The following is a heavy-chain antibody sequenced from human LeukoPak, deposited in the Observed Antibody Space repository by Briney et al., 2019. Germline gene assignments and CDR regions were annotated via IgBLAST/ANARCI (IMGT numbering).Heavy chain of an antibody. CDR1: GFSFDDYA. CDR2: ISWNSANI. V-gene: IGHV3-9*01. J-gene: IGHJ3*02. CDR3: AKDNGPKSAFDI. Sequence: PGRSLRLSCAASGFSFDDYAIHWVRQPPGKGLEWVSGISWNSANIGYADSIKGQFTISRDNAKNSVDLQIDSLRAEDTALYYCAKDNGPKSAFDIWGQGTVVIVSS.